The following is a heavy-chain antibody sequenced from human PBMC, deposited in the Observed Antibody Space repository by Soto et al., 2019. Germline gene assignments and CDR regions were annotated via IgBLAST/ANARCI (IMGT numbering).Heavy chain of an antibody. D-gene: IGHD1-26*01. CDR1: GFTFSDYY. J-gene: IGHJ4*02. CDR2: ISTTGSFT. Sequence: GGSLRLSCAASGFTFSDYYMSWIRQAPGKGLEWVSFISTTGSFTNYADSLKGRFTISRDNARNSLYLQINSLRGDDTAVYYCERAQWELDYWGQGTLVTVSS. V-gene: IGHV3-11*06. CDR3: ERAQWELDY.